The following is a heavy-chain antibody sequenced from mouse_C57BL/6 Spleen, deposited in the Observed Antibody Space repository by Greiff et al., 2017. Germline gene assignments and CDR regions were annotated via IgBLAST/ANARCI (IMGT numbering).Heavy chain of an antibody. CDR3: ALNWDLWYFDV. V-gene: IGHV14-3*01. CDR2: IDPANGNT. Sequence: EVKLQESVAELVRPGASVTLSCTASGFNIKNTYMYWVKQRPEQGLEWIGRIDPANGNTKYAPKFQGKATITADTSSNTAYLQLSSLTSEDTAIYYCALNWDLWYFDVWGTGTTVTVSS. CDR1: GFNIKNTY. J-gene: IGHJ1*03. D-gene: IGHD4-1*01.